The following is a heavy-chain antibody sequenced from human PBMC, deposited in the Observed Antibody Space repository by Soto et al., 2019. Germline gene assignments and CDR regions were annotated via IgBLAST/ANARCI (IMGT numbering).Heavy chain of an antibody. D-gene: IGHD2-15*01. CDR1: GGTFSTYA. V-gene: IGHV1-69*12. CDR3: ARAPPTCTGGSCYRGSQCHYYAMDV. Sequence: QVQLVQSGAEVKKPGSSVKVSCKASGGTFSTYALTWVRQAPGQGLEWMGGIIPIYGARNYAQKFQGRVTITADESTKTSYLELSSLKSDDTAVYYCARAPPTCTGGSCYRGSQCHYYAMDVWGQGTTATASS. J-gene: IGHJ6*02. CDR2: IIPIYGAR.